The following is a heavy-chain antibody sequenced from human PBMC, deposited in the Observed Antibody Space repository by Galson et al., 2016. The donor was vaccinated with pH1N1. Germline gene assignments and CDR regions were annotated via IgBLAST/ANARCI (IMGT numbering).Heavy chain of an antibody. D-gene: IGHD3-10*01. CDR2: IRGKRFGQTT. V-gene: IGHV3-49*03. CDR3: TSLRFGHNWFDP. J-gene: IGHJ5*02. CDR1: GLPFDDDY. Sequence: SLRLSCAASGLPFDDDYFMWIRQAPDRGLEWVSFIRGKRFGQTTEHAASVKGRFTIARDDSKNTAYLQMNSLKADDTAIYYCTSLRFGHNWFDPWGQGSLVIVS.